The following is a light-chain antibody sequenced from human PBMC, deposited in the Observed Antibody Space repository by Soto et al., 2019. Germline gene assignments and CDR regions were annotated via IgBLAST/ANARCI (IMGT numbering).Light chain of an antibody. J-gene: IGKJ3*01. CDR2: DAS. Sequence: AIQLTQSPSSLSASVGDRVTITCRASQGISSAVVWYQQKPGEAPKLLIYDASTLESGVPSRFSGSGTGTDFTLTISSLHPEDFATYYCQQFNSYPIFTFGPGTKVDIK. CDR3: QQFNSYPIFT. V-gene: IGKV1-13*02. CDR1: QGISSA.